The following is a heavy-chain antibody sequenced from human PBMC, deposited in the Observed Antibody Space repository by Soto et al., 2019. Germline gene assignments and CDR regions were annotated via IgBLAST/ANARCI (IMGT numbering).Heavy chain of an antibody. CDR1: GFTFSSYA. Sequence: EVQLLVSGGGLVQPGGSLRLSCAASGFTFSSYAMNWVRQAPGEGLEWVSTITNTGGDKIYADSVKGRFTISRDNSKNSLYLQMNSLRAEDTAVYYCARRPTSSGWVFDYWGQGTLVTVSS. CDR3: ARRPTSSGWVFDY. J-gene: IGHJ4*02. D-gene: IGHD6-19*01. CDR2: ITNTGGDK. V-gene: IGHV3-23*01.